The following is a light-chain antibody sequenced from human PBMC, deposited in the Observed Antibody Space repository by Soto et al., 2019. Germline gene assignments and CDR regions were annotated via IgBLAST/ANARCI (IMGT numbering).Light chain of an antibody. CDR1: QSVSTY. CDR3: QPRTNRPPIT. V-gene: IGKV3-11*01. Sequence: EVVLTQSPDTLSLSPGDRATLSCRASQSVSTYLAWYQQKPGQAPRLLIYGASSRATGIPDRFSGSGSGTDFTLTISGLEPEDFAVYYCQPRTNRPPITFGQGTRLEIK. J-gene: IGKJ5*01. CDR2: GAS.